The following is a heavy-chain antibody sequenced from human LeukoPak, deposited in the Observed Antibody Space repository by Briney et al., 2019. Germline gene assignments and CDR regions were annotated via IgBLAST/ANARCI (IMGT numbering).Heavy chain of an antibody. D-gene: IGHD6-19*01. J-gene: IGHJ4*02. Sequence: PGGSLRLSCAASGFTFSTFAMIWVRQPPGKGLEWVSSIFPSGGEMHYADSVRGRFTISRDNSKSTLSLQMNSLRAEDTAIYYCAKDRGSGWYFDYWGQGTLVTVSS. CDR2: IFPSGGEM. CDR1: GFTFSTFA. CDR3: AKDRGSGWYFDY. V-gene: IGHV3-23*01.